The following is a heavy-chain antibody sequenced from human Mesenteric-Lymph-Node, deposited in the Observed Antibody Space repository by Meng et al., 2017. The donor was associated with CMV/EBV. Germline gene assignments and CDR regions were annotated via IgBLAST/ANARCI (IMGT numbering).Heavy chain of an antibody. V-gene: IGHV4-34*10. CDR2: INPSRNT. J-gene: IGHJ4*02. CDR3: ARRPLGYCTTSNCGRHLDY. D-gene: IGHD2-8*01. CDR1: SFSGYY. Sequence: SFSGYYWSWIHQPPGRGLEWIGEINPSRNTNYIPSLKSRITMSIDTSKSQFSLKLYSVTAADTAVYFCARRPLGYCTTSNCGRHLDYWGQGTLVTVSS.